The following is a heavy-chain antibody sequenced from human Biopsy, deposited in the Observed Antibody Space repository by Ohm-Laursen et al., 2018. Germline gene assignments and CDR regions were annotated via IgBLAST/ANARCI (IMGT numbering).Heavy chain of an antibody. D-gene: IGHD2-15*01. CDR2: ISTYHGRA. V-gene: IGHV1-18*01. J-gene: IGHJ4*02. CDR1: GYSFTNFG. CDR3: ARGSAAGIVVALDFDV. Sequence: GASVKVSCKGSGYSFTNFGITWVRQAPGQGLEWLGRISTYHGRADYAQKFQGRVTMTTDTATTTAYLELQSLTSDDTAVYFCARGSAAGIVVALDFDVWGQGTLVTVSS.